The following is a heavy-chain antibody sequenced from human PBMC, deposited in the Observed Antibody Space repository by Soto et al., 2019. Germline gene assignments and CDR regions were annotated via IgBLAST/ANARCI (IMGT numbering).Heavy chain of an antibody. Sequence: QVQLQESGPGLVKSSQTLSLTCTVSGGSISRGGSYWSWIRQRPGKGMEWIGYIFYSDSFYYTPSLKGRVVILADTSKNQFSLKLSPVTDADTAVYYCARAPEPPPILGVVRPYFFALWGQGTLVTVSS. D-gene: IGHD3-3*01. CDR1: GGSISRGGSY. CDR2: IFYSDSF. J-gene: IGHJ4*02. V-gene: IGHV4-31*03. CDR3: ARAPEPPPILGVVRPYFFAL.